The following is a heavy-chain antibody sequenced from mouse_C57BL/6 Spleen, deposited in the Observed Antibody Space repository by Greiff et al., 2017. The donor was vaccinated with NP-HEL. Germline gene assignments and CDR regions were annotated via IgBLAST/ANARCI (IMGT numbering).Heavy chain of an antibody. Sequence: DVKLQESGPGLVKPSQSLSLTCSVTGYSITSGYYWNWIRQFPGNKLEWMGYLSYDGSNNYNPTLKNRISITRDTSKNQFFLKLNYVTTEDTATYYCARGEDWYFDVWGTGTTVTVSS. CDR3: ARGEDWYFDV. J-gene: IGHJ1*03. CDR1: GYSITSGYY. CDR2: LSYDGSN. V-gene: IGHV3-6*01.